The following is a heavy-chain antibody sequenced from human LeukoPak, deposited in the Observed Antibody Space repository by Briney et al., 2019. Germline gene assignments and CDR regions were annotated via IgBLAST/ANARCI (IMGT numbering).Heavy chain of an antibody. CDR3: ARDLLNHIVPYYYMDV. CDR2: IYYSGST. D-gene: IGHD2-2*01. Sequence: SETLSLTCAVSGGSISSNSYYWGWIRQPPGKGLEWIGSIYYSGSTYYNPSLKSRVTISADTSKNQFSLKLSSVTAADTAVYYCARDLLNHIVPYYYMDVWGKGTTVTVSS. J-gene: IGHJ6*03. CDR1: GGSISSNSYY. V-gene: IGHV4-39*07.